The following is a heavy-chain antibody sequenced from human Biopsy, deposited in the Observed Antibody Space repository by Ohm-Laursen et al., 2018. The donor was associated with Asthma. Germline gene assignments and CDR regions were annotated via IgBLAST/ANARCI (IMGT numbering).Heavy chain of an antibody. CDR1: GFTFGNFW. CDR3: AKWDTYYDFWSGYYTRYNYYYYGMDV. V-gene: IGHV3-7*01. D-gene: IGHD3-3*01. Sequence: SLRLSCAASGFTFGNFWTSWGRQTPGKGLEWVATINGDGSQKSYVDSVTGRFTISRDNSKNSLHLEMNSLRAEDTAVYYCAKWDTYYDFWSGYYTRYNYYYYGMDVWGQGTTVTVSS. CDR2: INGDGSQK. J-gene: IGHJ6*02.